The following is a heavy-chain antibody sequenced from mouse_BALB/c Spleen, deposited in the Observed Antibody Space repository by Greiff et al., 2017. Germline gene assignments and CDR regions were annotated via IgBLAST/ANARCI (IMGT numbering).Heavy chain of an antibody. Sequence: EVKLEESGPSLVKPSQTLSLTCSVTGDSITSGYWNWIRKFPGNKLEYMGYISYSGSTYYNPSLKSRISITRDTSKNQYYLQLNSVTTEDTATYYCARYYGSSGYPFAYWGQGTLVTVSA. J-gene: IGHJ3*01. V-gene: IGHV3-8*02. CDR1: GDSITSGY. D-gene: IGHD3-1*01. CDR3: ARYYGSSGYPFAY. CDR2: ISYSGST.